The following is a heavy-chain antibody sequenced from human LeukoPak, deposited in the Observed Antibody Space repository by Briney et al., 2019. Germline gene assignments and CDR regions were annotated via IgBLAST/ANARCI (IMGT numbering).Heavy chain of an antibody. V-gene: IGHV4-59*01. J-gene: IGHJ4*02. CDR3: ASSEYSSSAGGY. CDR1: GVSISSYY. CDR2: IYYSGST. Sequence: SETLSLTCTVSGVSISSYYWSWIRQPPGKGLEWIGYIYYSGSTNYNPSLKSRVTISVDTSKNQFSLKLSSVTAADTAVYYCASSEYSSSAGGYWGQGTLVTVSS. D-gene: IGHD6-6*01.